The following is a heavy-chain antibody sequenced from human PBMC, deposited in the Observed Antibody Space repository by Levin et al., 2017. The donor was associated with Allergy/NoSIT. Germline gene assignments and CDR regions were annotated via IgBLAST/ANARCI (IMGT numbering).Heavy chain of an antibody. J-gene: IGHJ4*02. V-gene: IGHV4-39*01. CDR2: IYNSGST. Sequence: SQTLSLPCTVSGGSISSSISYWGWIRQAPGNGLEWIGSIYNSGSTYYNPSLKSRVTTSVDTSKNQFSLKLSSVTAADTAVYYCARQCYDILTGYYNFDYWGQGTLVTVSS. CDR1: GGSISSSISY. D-gene: IGHD3-9*01. CDR3: ARQCYDILTGYYNFDY.